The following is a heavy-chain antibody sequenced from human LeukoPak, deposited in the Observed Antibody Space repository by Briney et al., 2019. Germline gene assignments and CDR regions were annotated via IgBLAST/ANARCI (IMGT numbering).Heavy chain of an antibody. V-gene: IGHV3-7*01. CDR2: IRQDGSEK. Sequence: GGSLRLSCAASGFTFSSYWMSWVRQAPGKGLEWVANIRQDGSEKYYVDSVKGRFTISRDNAKNSLYLQMNSLRAEDTAVYYCAREYGASPYYYYYGMDVWGQGTTVTVSS. CDR1: GFTFSSYW. D-gene: IGHD1-26*01. J-gene: IGHJ6*02. CDR3: AREYGASPYYYYYGMDV.